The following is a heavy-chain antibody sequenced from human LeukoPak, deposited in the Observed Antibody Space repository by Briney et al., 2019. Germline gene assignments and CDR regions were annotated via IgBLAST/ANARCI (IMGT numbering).Heavy chain of an antibody. CDR1: GFTFSSYS. D-gene: IGHD3-3*01. Sequence: GGSLRLSCAASGFTFSSYSMNWVRQAPGKGLEWVSYISSSSSTIYYADSVKGRSTISRDNAKNSLYLQMNSLRAEDTAVYYCARSEVEYYDFWSGHYYFDYWGQGTLVTVSS. J-gene: IGHJ4*02. V-gene: IGHV3-48*01. CDR2: ISSSSSTI. CDR3: ARSEVEYYDFWSGHYYFDY.